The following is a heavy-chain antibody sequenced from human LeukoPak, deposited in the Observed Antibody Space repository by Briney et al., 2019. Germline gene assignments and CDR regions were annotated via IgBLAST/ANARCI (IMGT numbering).Heavy chain of an antibody. CDR3: ATDLGSIVGATVEDY. V-gene: IGHV1-24*01. D-gene: IGHD1-26*01. CDR1: GYTLTELS. CDR2: FDPEDGET. J-gene: IGHJ4*02. Sequence: ASVKVSCKVSGYTLTELSMHWVRQAPGKGLEWMGGFDPEDGETIYAQKFQGRVTMTEDTSTDTAYMELSSLRSEDTAVYYCATDLGSIVGATVEDYWGQGTLVTVSS.